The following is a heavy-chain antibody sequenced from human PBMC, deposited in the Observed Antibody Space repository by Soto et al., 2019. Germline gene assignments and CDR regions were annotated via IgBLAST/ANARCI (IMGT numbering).Heavy chain of an antibody. CDR2: IIPILEVA. Sequence: SVKVSCKASGGTFSTSTFTWVRQAPGQGLEWMGRIIPILEVADYAQEFQGRVTITADKSTSTAYMELSSLKSEDTAVYYCARDSLFGSVFSGYDVLAYCGQGTLVPVSS. V-gene: IGHV1-69*04. CDR1: GGTFSTST. D-gene: IGHD5-12*01. CDR3: ARDSLFGSVFSGYDVLAY. J-gene: IGHJ4*02.